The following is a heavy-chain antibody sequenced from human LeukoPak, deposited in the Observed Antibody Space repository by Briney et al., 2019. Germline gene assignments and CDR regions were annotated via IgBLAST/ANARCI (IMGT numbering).Heavy chain of an antibody. J-gene: IGHJ6*02. CDR3: ARDYCSSTSCRAYYYYGMDV. D-gene: IGHD2-2*01. CDR2: IYTSGST. Sequence: SETLSLTCTVSGGSISSGSYYWSWIRQPAGKGLEWIGRIYTSGSTNYNPSLKSRVTISVDTSKNQFSLKLSSVTAADTAVYYCARDYCSSTSCRAYYYYGMDVWGQGTTVTVSS. CDR1: GGSISSGSYY. V-gene: IGHV4-61*02.